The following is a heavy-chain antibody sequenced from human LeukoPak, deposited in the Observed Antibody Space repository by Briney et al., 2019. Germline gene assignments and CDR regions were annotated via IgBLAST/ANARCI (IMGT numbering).Heavy chain of an antibody. CDR3: ARIRCDGSLGWFDP. V-gene: IGHV2-70*11. CDR1: GFSLSTSGMC. CDR2: IDWDDDK. D-gene: IGHD2-21*01. J-gene: IGHJ5*02. Sequence: ESGPALVKPTQTLTLTCTFSGFSLSTSGMCVSWIRQPPGKALEWLARIDWDDDKYYSTSLKTRLTISKDTSKNQVVLTMTNMDPVDTATYYCARIRCDGSLGWFDPWGQGTLVTVSS.